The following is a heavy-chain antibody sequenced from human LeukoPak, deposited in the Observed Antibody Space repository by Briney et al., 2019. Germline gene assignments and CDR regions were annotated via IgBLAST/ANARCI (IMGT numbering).Heavy chain of an antibody. J-gene: IGHJ6*03. CDR3: AREAETGDNYYYYYMDV. V-gene: IGHV4-4*07. CDR2: IYTSGST. D-gene: IGHD7-27*01. CDR1: GGSFSGYY. Sequence: PSETLSLTCAVYGGSFSGYYWSWIRQPAGKGLEWIGRIYTSGSTNYNPSLKSRVTISVDTSKNQFSLKLSSVTAADTAVYYCAREAETGDNYYYYYMDVWGKGTTVTISS.